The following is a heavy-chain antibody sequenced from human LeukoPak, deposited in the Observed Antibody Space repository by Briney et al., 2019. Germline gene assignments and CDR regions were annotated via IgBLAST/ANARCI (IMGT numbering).Heavy chain of an antibody. V-gene: IGHV4-39*07. Sequence: SQTLSLTCTVSGGSISSGSYYWGWIRQPPGKGLEWIGSIYHSGSTYYNPSLKSRVTISVDTSKNQFSLKLSSVTAADTAVYYCARHIYCSSTSCYFEYYFDYWGQGTLVTVSS. CDR1: GGSISSGSYY. D-gene: IGHD2-2*01. J-gene: IGHJ4*02. CDR2: IYHSGST. CDR3: ARHIYCSSTSCYFEYYFDY.